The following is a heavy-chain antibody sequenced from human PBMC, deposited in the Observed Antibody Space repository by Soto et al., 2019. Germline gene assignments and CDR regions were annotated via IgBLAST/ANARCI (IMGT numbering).Heavy chain of an antibody. CDR3: ARDRSPVTNSYYYGMDV. CDR2: ISSSSSYI. J-gene: IGHJ6*02. V-gene: IGHV3-21*01. D-gene: IGHD1-1*01. CDR1: GFTFSSYS. Sequence: PGGSLRLSCAASGFTFSSYSMNWVRQAPGKGLEWVSSISSSSSYIYYADSVKGRFTISRDNAKNSLYLQMNSLRAEDTAVYYCARDRSPVTNSYYYGMDVWGQGTTVTVSS.